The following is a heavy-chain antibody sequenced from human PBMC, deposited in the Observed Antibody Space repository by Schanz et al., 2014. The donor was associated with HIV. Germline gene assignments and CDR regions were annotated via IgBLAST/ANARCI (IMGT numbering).Heavy chain of an antibody. D-gene: IGHD5-12*01. CDR1: GFKFDDHG. CDR2: INWRGGNT. V-gene: IGHV3-20*04. Sequence: EVQQVLESGGGLVQPGGSLRLSCAASGFKFDDHGMSWVRQVPGKGLEWVSGINWRGGNTEYADSVKGRFTISRDNAKSSLHLQMNSLRTEDTALYFCVRLTSGSYIYFFGMDVWGQGTTVTVS. CDR3: VRLTSGSYIYFFGMDV. J-gene: IGHJ6*02.